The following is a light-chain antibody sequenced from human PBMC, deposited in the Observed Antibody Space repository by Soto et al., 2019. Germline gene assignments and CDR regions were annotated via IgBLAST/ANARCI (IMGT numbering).Light chain of an antibody. V-gene: IGKV3-11*01. CDR2: AAS. CDR1: QNVSNR. Sequence: EIVLTQSPATLSLSRGESGTLSCRASQNVSNRLAWYQHKPGKAPRLLIYAASNRATGIQARFSGSGSGTDFTLTISSLEPEDFVVYFCQQRSDWPPTFGLGTKVDIK. J-gene: IGKJ1*01. CDR3: QQRSDWPPT.